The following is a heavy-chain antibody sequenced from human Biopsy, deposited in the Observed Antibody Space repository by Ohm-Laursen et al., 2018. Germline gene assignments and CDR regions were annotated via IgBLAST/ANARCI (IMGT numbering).Heavy chain of an antibody. CDR1: GASMTGYF. CDR3: AREDEGLLRALDL. D-gene: IGHD3-3*01. V-gene: IGHV4-4*07. Sequence: SQTLSLTCTVSGASMTGYFWTWVRQPAGKGLEWIGHIYTIGDTTYNPSLESRVTMSLDMSENQFSLKMTSLTAADTAVYFCAREDEGLLRALDLWGQGTMVTVSS. CDR2: IYTIGDT. J-gene: IGHJ3*01.